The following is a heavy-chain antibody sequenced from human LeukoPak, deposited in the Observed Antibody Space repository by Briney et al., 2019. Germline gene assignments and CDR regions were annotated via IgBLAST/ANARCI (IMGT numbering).Heavy chain of an antibody. CDR1: GDSVTSGI. CDR3: ARDYDFWSGYYTGIFDY. V-gene: IGHV6-1*01. Sequence: SQTLSLTCAISGDSVTSGIWNWIRQSPSRGLEWLGRTYHWSKWFNDYAVSVESRMTINADTSRNQFSLQLNSVTPEDTAVYYCARDYDFWSGYYTGIFDYWGQGTLVTVSS. CDR2: TYHWSKWFN. J-gene: IGHJ4*02. D-gene: IGHD3-3*01.